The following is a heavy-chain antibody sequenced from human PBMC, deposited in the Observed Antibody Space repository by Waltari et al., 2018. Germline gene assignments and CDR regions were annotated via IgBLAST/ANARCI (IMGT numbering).Heavy chain of an antibody. CDR1: GGSISSGSYY. V-gene: IGHV4-61*09. D-gene: IGHD3-22*01. J-gene: IGHJ6*02. CDR2: IYAMGAT. Sequence: QVQLQESGPGLVKPSQTLSLTCTVSGGSISSGSYYWSWIRQPAGKGLEWIGYIYAMGATNHNPSLKGRVTISVDTAKNQFSLKLSSVTAADAAVYYCARDRDYDSSGYEGWGYYYYGMDVWGQGTTVTVSS. CDR3: ARDRDYDSSGYEGWGYYYYGMDV.